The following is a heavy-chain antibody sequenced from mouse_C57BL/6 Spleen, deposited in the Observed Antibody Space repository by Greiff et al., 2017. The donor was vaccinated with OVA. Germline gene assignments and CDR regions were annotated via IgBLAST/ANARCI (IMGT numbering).Heavy chain of an antibody. CDR2: INPNNGGT. CDR3: ARGDYSNYLSWFAY. D-gene: IGHD2-5*01. Sequence: VHVKQSGPELVKPGASVKMSCKASGYTFTDYNMHWVKQSHGKSLEWIGYINPNNGGTSYNQKFKGKATLTVNKSSSTAYMELRSLTSEDSAVYYCARGDYSNYLSWFAYWGQGTLVTVSA. V-gene: IGHV1-22*01. J-gene: IGHJ3*01. CDR1: GYTFTDYN.